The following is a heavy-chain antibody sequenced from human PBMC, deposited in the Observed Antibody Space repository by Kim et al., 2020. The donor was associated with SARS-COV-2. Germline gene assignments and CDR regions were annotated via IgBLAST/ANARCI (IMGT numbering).Heavy chain of an antibody. Sequence: GGSLRLSCAASGFTFSGSTMHWVRQASGKGLEWVGRIRNKPNSYATAYATSVKGRFTISRDDSKNTAYLQMNSLRTEDTAVYYCTGRYYDNSALTDHWGQGTLVTVSS. CDR2: IRNKPNSYAT. J-gene: IGHJ4*02. D-gene: IGHD3-22*01. V-gene: IGHV3-73*01. CDR3: TGRYYDNSALTDH. CDR1: GFTFSGST.